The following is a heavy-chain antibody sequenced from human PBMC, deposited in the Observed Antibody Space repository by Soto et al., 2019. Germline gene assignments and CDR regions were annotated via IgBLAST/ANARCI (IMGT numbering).Heavy chain of an antibody. V-gene: IGHV1-69*08. CDR3: ARERGTGTTFDY. D-gene: IGHD1-1*01. CDR2: IIPILGIA. CDR1: GGTFSSYT. Sequence: QVQLVQSGAEVKKPGSSVKASCKASGGTFSSYTISWVRQAPGQGLEWMGRIIPILGIANYAQKFQGRVTITADKSTSTAYMELSSLRSEDTAVYYCARERGTGTTFDYWGQGTLVTVSS. J-gene: IGHJ4*02.